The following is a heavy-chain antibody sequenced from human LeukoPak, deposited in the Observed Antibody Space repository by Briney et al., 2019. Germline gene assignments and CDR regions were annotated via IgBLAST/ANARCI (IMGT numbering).Heavy chain of an antibody. J-gene: IGHJ4*02. CDR2: INPNSGGT. CDR1: GYTVTGYY. Sequence: GASVTVSFTASGYTVTGYYMHWVRQAPGQGLEWMGRINPNSGGTNYAQKFQGRVTMTRDTSISTAYMELSRLRSDDTAVYYCARVFHDSSGYYPYYFDYWGQGTLVPVSS. D-gene: IGHD3-22*01. V-gene: IGHV1-2*06. CDR3: ARVFHDSSGYYPYYFDY.